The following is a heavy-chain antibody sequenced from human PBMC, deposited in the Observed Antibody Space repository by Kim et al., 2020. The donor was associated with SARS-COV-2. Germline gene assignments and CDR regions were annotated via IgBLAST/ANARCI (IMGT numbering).Heavy chain of an antibody. V-gene: IGHV3-23*01. CDR3: ANWNDNYYYYGMDV. Sequence: GGSLRLSCAASGFTFSSYAMSWVRQAPGKGLEWVSAISGSGGSTYYADSVKGRFTISRDNSKNTLYLQMNSLRAEDTAVYYCANWNDNYYYYGMDVWGQGTTVTVSS. CDR2: ISGSGGST. CDR1: GFTFSSYA. D-gene: IGHD1-1*01. J-gene: IGHJ6*02.